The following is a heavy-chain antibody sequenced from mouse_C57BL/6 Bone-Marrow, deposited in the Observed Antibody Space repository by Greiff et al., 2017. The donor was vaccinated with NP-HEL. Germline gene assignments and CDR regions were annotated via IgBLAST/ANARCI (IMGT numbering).Heavy chain of an antibody. D-gene: IGHD1-1*01. Sequence: LQQSGPGILQSSQTLSLTCSFSGFSLSTSGMGVSWIRQPSGKGLEWLAHIYWDDDKRYNPSLKSRLTISKDTSRNQVFLKITSVDTADTATYYCARSVYYYGSLAMDYWGQGTSVTVSS. J-gene: IGHJ4*01. V-gene: IGHV8-12*01. CDR1: GFSLSTSGMG. CDR3: ARSVYYYGSLAMDY. CDR2: IYWDDDK.